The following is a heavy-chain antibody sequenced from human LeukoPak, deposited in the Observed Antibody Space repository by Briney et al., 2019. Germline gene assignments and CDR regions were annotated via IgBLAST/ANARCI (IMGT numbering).Heavy chain of an antibody. Sequence: GGSLRLSCAASGFTVSSNYMSWVRQAPGKGLEWVSVIYRGGSTYYADSVKGRFTISRDNSKNTLYLQMNSLRAEDTAVYYCAKLVVVVAATLNWGQGTLVTVSS. V-gene: IGHV3-53*01. CDR3: AKLVVVVAATLN. CDR1: GFTVSSNY. J-gene: IGHJ4*02. D-gene: IGHD2-15*01. CDR2: IYRGGST.